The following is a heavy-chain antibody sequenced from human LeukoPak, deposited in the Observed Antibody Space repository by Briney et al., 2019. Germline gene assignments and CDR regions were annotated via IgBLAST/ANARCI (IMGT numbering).Heavy chain of an antibody. Sequence: PGGSLRLSWAASGLTVSSNYMSWVRHPPGEGLEWVSVIFSGGSTYYADSVKGRFAISRDNTKNTLYLQMNSLRAEDTAVYYCARNYGDYYNWFDPWGQGTLVTVSS. J-gene: IGHJ5*02. V-gene: IGHV3-66*01. CDR2: IFSGGST. CDR3: ARNYGDYYNWFDP. CDR1: GLTVSSNY. D-gene: IGHD4-17*01.